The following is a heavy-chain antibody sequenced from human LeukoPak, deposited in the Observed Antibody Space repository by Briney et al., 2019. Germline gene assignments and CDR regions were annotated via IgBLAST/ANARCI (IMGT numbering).Heavy chain of an antibody. CDR1: GFTFSSYA. J-gene: IGHJ5*02. CDR2: ISGSGGST. D-gene: IGHD4-11*01. Sequence: GGSLRLSCADSGFTFSSYAMSWVRQAPGKGLEWVSAISGSGGSTYYADSVKGRFTISRDNSKNTLYLQMNSLRAEDTAVYYCAKEETSTVTINWFDPWGQGTLVTVSS. CDR3: AKEETSTVTINWFDP. V-gene: IGHV3-23*01.